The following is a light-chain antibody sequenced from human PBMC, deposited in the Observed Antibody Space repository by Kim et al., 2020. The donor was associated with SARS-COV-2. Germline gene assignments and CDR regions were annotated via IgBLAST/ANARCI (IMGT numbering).Light chain of an antibody. Sequence: AIQLTQSPSSLSASVGDRVTITCRASQGISNGLAWYQQKPGKVPELLIYDASSSESGVPSRFSGSGSGTDFTLTISSLQPEDFATYYCQKFNNFPLTFGGGTKVDIK. CDR2: DAS. CDR3: QKFNNFPLT. CDR1: QGISNG. J-gene: IGKJ4*01. V-gene: IGKV1D-13*01.